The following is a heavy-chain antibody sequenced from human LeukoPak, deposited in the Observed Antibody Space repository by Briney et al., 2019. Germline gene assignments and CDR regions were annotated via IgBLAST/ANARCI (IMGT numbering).Heavy chain of an antibody. V-gene: IGHV4-59*01. J-gene: IGHJ3*02. Sequence: PSETLSLTCTVSGGSISSYYWSWIRQPPGKGLEWIGYIYYSGSTNYNPSLKSRVTISVDTSKNQFSPKLSSVTAAGTAVYYCARDYGDSDAFDIWGQGTMVTVSS. CDR1: GGSISSYY. CDR2: IYYSGST. CDR3: ARDYGDSDAFDI. D-gene: IGHD4-17*01.